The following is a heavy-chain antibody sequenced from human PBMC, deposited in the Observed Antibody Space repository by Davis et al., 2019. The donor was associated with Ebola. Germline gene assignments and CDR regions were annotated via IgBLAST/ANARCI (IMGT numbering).Heavy chain of an antibody. Sequence: ASVKVSCKASGYTFISYAMHWVRQAPGQRLEWMGWINAGNGNTKYSQKFQGRVTITRDTSASTAYMELSSLRSEDTAVYYCARSRVSPRDTVAGTMDYWGQGTLVTVSS. CDR2: INAGNGNT. CDR3: ARSRVSPRDTVAGTMDY. V-gene: IGHV1-3*01. D-gene: IGHD6-19*01. J-gene: IGHJ4*02. CDR1: GYTFISYA.